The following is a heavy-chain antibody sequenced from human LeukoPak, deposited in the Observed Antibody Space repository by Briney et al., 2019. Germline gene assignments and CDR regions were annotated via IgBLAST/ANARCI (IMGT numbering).Heavy chain of an antibody. Sequence: SVKVSCKASGGTFSSYAISWVRQAPGQGLEWMGGIIPIFGTANYAQKFQGRVTITTDESTSTAYMELSSLRSEDTAVYYCARDNYAGANWFDPWGQGTLVPVSS. CDR3: ARDNYAGANWFDP. CDR1: GGTFSSYA. V-gene: IGHV1-69*05. J-gene: IGHJ5*02. D-gene: IGHD1-7*01. CDR2: IIPIFGTA.